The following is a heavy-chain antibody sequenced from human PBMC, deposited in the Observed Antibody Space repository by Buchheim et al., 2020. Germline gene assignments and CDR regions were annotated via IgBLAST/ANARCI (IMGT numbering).Heavy chain of an antibody. V-gene: IGHV3-23*04. Sequence: EVQLVESGGGLVQPEGSLRLSCAASGFAFGSHAMTWVRHAPGKGLEWVSGIRGSGDSTSYADSVKGRFTISRDNPRNTLYLQMNSLRAEDTAMYYCAKVSGSRTLYWYFDLWGRGTL. CDR1: GFAFGSHA. CDR3: AKVSGSRTLYWYFDL. J-gene: IGHJ2*01. D-gene: IGHD1-26*01. CDR2: IRGSGDST.